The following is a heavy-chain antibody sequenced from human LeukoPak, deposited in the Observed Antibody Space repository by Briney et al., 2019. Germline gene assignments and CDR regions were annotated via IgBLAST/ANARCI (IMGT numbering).Heavy chain of an antibody. V-gene: IGHV3-53*04. CDR3: ARGAPPDYFDY. Sequence: GGSLRLSCAASGFTVSSNYMSWVRQAPGKGLEWVSVIYSGGSTYYADSVKGRFTISRHNSKNTLHLQMNSLRAEDTAVYYCARGAPPDYFDYWGQGTLVTVSS. J-gene: IGHJ4*02. CDR1: GFTVSSNY. CDR2: IYSGGST.